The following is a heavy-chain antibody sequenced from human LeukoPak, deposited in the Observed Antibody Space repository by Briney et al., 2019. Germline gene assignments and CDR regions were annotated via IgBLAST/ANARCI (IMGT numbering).Heavy chain of an antibody. Sequence: PSETLSLTCTVSGDSISSYYWSWIRQPPGKGLEWIGYIYYSGSTNYSPSLKSRVTISVDTSKNQFSLKLSSVTAADTAVYYCARSERIIMILGAAFDIWGQGTVVTVSS. J-gene: IGHJ3*02. CDR1: GDSISSYY. CDR2: IYYSGST. V-gene: IGHV4-59*08. D-gene: IGHD3-22*01. CDR3: ARSERIIMILGAAFDI.